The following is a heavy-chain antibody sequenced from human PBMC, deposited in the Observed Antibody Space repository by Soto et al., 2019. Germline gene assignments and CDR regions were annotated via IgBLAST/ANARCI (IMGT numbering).Heavy chain of an antibody. CDR3: ARHISNSRYYYYGMDV. CDR1: GYTFTDYW. J-gene: IGHJ6*02. D-gene: IGHD4-4*01. CDR2: IYPGDSDT. Sequence: GESLKISCKGSGYTFTDYWIGWVRQLPGKGLEWMGIIYPGDSDTRYSPSFQGHVTITVDKSTSTAYLQWNTLKASDTAMYYCARHISNSRYYYYGMDVWGQGTTVTVSS. V-gene: IGHV5-51*01.